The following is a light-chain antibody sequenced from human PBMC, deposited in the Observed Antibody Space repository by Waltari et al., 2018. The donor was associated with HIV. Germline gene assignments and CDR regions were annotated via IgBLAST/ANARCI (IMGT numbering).Light chain of an antibody. V-gene: IGLV2-11*01. Sequence: QSVLTQPRSVSGSLGQSVPLPCPGTPSDLGGYEYVSWYQQHPDQAHKLIIYDIIHRPAGVPDRFSSSKSGTTASLTISDLRAEDEAQYYCCSYGGSHTYYVFGTGTMVTV. CDR2: DII. CDR1: PSDLGGYEY. CDR3: CSYGGSHTYYV. J-gene: IGLJ1*01.